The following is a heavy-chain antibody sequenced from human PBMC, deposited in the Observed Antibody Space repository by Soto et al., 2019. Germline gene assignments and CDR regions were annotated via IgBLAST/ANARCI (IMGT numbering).Heavy chain of an antibody. V-gene: IGHV1-69*02. CDR3: ALLSYCTTVTCFYLDY. D-gene: IGHD2-8*01. J-gene: IGHJ4*02. CDR2: IIPILGIA. CDR1: GGTFSSYT. Sequence: GASVKVSCKASGGTFSSYTISWVRQAPGQGLEWMGRIIPILGIANYAQKFQGRVTITADKSTSTAYMELSSLRSDDTAVYYCALLSYCTTVTCFYLDYWGQGTPVTVSS.